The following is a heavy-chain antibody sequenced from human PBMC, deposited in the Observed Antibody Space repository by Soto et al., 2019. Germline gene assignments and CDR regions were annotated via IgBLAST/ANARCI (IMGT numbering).Heavy chain of an antibody. V-gene: IGHV4-59*08. CDR3: ARGDYAINAFDI. CDR2: IYYSGST. J-gene: IGHJ3*02. D-gene: IGHD2-8*01. Sequence: QVQLQESGPGLVKPSDTLSLTCTVSGGSISSYYWSWIRQPPGKGLEWIGYIYYSGSTNYNPSLKSRVTISVDTSKNQFSLKLSSVTAADTAVYYCARGDYAINAFDIWGQGTMVTVYS. CDR1: GGSISSYY.